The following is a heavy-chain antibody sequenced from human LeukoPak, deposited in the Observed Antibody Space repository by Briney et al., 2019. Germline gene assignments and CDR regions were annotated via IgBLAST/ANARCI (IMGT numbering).Heavy chain of an antibody. Sequence: GGSLRLSCAASGFSFSSYWMSWVRQAPGKGLEWVANINQGGSEKYYVDSVKGRFTISRDNAKNSQYLQMNSLRAEDTAVYYCARDLSSSRPQYFQHWGQGTLVTVSS. CDR1: GFSFSSYW. D-gene: IGHD6-6*01. CDR3: ARDLSSSRPQYFQH. J-gene: IGHJ1*01. CDR2: INQGGSEK. V-gene: IGHV3-7*01.